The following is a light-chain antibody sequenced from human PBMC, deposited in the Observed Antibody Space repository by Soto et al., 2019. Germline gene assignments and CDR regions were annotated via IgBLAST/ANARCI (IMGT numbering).Light chain of an antibody. CDR3: QQLNIFPPLFT. Sequence: DIQLTQSPFFLSASVGDRVTITCRASKGIRSYLAWYQQRPGKAPEPLIYGASTLRTGVASRFSGSGSGTEFTLTISSLQPEDFATYFCQQLNIFPPLFTFGPGTKVDIK. CDR1: KGIRSY. CDR2: GAS. V-gene: IGKV1-9*01. J-gene: IGKJ3*01.